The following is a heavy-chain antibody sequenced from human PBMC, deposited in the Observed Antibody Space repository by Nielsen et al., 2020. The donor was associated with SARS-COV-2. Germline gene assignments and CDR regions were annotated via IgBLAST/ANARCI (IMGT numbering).Heavy chain of an antibody. CDR2: INPSGGST. CDR1: GFTFTSYH. J-gene: IGHJ4*02. Sequence: ASVKVSCKASGFTFTSYHIHWVRQAPGQGLEWMGIINPSGGSTSYAQKFQGRVTITRDTSASTAYMELSSLRSEDTAVYYCARDGRYSSSPADYWGQGTLVTVSS. CDR3: ARDGRYSSSPADY. V-gene: IGHV1-46*01. D-gene: IGHD6-6*01.